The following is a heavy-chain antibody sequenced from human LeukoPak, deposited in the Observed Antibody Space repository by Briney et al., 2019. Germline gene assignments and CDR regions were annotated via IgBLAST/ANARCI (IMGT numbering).Heavy chain of an antibody. CDR3: ARRGGGILTGYYYYYYYGMDV. CDR2: MNPNSGNT. J-gene: IGHJ6*02. V-gene: IGHV1-8*01. CDR1: GYTFTSYD. D-gene: IGHD3-9*01. Sequence: EASVKVSCKASGYTFTSYDINWVRQATGQGLEWMGWMNPNSGNTGYAQKFQGRVTMTRNTSISTAYMELSSLRSEDTAVYYCARRGGGILTGYYYYYYYGMDVWGQGTTVTVSS.